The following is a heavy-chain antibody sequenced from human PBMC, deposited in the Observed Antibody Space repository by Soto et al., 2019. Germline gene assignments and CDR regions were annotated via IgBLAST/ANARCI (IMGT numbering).Heavy chain of an antibody. V-gene: IGHV3-48*02. CDR1: GFTFTSYS. D-gene: IGHD3-16*01. CDR3: ARGLGSRRGPFDF. Sequence: GGSLRLSCATSGFTFTSYSMNWVRQAPGRGLEWLSYISSSSNTIFYADSVKGRFTISRDSANSSLSLQLTSLRDDDTALYFCARGLGSRRGPFDFWGQGTPVTVSS. J-gene: IGHJ4*02. CDR2: ISSSSNTI.